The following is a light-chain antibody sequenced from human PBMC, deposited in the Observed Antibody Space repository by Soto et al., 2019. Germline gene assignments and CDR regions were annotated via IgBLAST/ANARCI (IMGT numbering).Light chain of an antibody. J-gene: IGLJ1*01. CDR2: TNY. V-gene: IGLV1-44*01. Sequence: QSVLTQAPSASGTPGQRVTISCSGSSSNIGSHTVSWYQQLPGTAPKLLIYTNYQRPSGVPDRFSGSKSGTSASLAISGLRSEDEADYYCAAWDDNLSGYVFGTGTKLTVL. CDR3: AAWDDNLSGYV. CDR1: SSNIGSHT.